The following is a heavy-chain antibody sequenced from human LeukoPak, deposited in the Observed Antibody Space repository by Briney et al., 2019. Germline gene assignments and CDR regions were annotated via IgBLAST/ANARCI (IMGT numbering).Heavy chain of an antibody. CDR3: ARQTGSGLFILP. V-gene: IGHV4-39*01. CDR2: IFYSGST. Sequence: SSETLSLTCTVSGGSISTSSYYWGWVRQPPGKGLEWIGNIFYSGSTYYSPSLKSRVTISLDTSRNQFSLKLNSVTAADTAVYYCARQTGSGLFILPGGQGTLVTVSS. CDR1: GGSISTSSYY. D-gene: IGHD3/OR15-3a*01. J-gene: IGHJ4*02.